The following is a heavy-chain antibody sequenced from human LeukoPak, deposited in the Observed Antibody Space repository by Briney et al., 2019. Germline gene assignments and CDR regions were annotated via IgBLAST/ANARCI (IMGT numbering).Heavy chain of an antibody. D-gene: IGHD3-3*01. CDR3: ARAHTIFGVVIYYYYYMDV. CDR2: ISGTGGST. Sequence: PGGSLRLSCTASEFTFTSYAMSWVRQAPGKGLEWVSVISGTGGSTNHADSVKGRFTISRDNAKNSLYLQMNSLRAEDTAVYYCARAHTIFGVVIYYYYYMDVWGKGTTVTVSS. V-gene: IGHV3-23*01. J-gene: IGHJ6*03. CDR1: EFTFTSYA.